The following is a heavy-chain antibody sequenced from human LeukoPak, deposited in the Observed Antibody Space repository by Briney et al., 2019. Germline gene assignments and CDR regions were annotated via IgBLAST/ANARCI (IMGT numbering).Heavy chain of an antibody. Sequence: PSETLSLTCTVSGDSISSYYWSWIRQPAGKGLDWSGRIYTSGSTNYNPSLKSRVTISVDKSKNQFSLKLSSVTAADTAVYYCAREDIVATMWFDPWGQGTLVTVSS. CDR2: IYTSGST. J-gene: IGHJ5*02. V-gene: IGHV4-4*07. D-gene: IGHD5-12*01. CDR1: GDSISSYY. CDR3: AREDIVATMWFDP.